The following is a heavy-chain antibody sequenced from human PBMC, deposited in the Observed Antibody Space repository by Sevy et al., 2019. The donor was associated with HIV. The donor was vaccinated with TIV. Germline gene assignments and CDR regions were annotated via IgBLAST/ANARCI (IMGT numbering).Heavy chain of an antibody. V-gene: IGHV3-15*01. J-gene: IGHJ3*02. D-gene: IGHD3-22*01. CDR2: IKSKTDGGTT. CDR3: TTERTYYYDSLI. Sequence: GGSLRLSCAASGFTVSNNYMSWVRQAPGKGLEWVGRIKSKTDGGTTDYAAPVKGRFTISRDDSKNTLYLQMNSLKTEDTAVYYCTTERTYYYDSLIWGQGTMVTVSS. CDR1: GFTVSNNY.